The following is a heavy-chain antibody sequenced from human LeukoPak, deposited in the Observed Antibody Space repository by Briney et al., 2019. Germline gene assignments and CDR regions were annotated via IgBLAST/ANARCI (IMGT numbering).Heavy chain of an antibody. Sequence: SETLPLTCAGYGGSFSGYYWSWIRQPPGKGLEWIGEINHSGSTNYNPSLKSRVNISVDTSKDQCSLKLSSVTAADTAVYYCARLKFRSYLDYWGQGTLVTVSS. V-gene: IGHV4-34*01. CDR1: GGSFSGYY. D-gene: IGHD1-14*01. CDR3: ARLKFRSYLDY. CDR2: INHSGST. J-gene: IGHJ4*02.